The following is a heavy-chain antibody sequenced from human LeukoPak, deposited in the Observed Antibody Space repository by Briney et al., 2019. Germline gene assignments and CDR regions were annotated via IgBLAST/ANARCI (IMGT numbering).Heavy chain of an antibody. CDR1: GGSISSHY. CDR3: ARNYYDSSGYYYDPACFDY. CDR2: IYYSGST. V-gene: IGHV4-59*11. Sequence: SETLSLTCTVSGGSISSHYWSWIRQPPGKGLEWIGYIYYSGSTNYNPSLKSRVTISVDTSKNQFSLKLSSVTAADTAVYYCARNYYDSSGYYYDPACFDYWGQGTLVTVSS. D-gene: IGHD3-22*01. J-gene: IGHJ4*02.